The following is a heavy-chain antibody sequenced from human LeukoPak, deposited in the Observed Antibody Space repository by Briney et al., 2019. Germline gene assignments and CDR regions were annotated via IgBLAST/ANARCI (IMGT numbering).Heavy chain of an antibody. Sequence: PGGSLRLSCAASGFTFSSYWMQLVRQAPGKGLVWVSRINSDGSSTSYADSVKGRFTIPRDNAKNTLYLQMNSLRAEDTAVYYCARDLAGGTTGAYYYYMDVWGKGTTVTVSS. CDR2: INSDGSST. CDR1: GFTFSSYW. D-gene: IGHD1-1*01. CDR3: ARDLAGGTTGAYYYYMDV. V-gene: IGHV3-74*01. J-gene: IGHJ6*03.